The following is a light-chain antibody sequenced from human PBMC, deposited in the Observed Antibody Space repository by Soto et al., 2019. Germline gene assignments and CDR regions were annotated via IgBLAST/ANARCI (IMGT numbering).Light chain of an antibody. J-gene: IGLJ3*02. CDR2: GNS. CDR1: SSNIGADYD. Sequence: VLTQPPSVSGAPGQRVTISCTGSSSNIGADYDVHWYQQLPGTAPKLLIYGNSNRPSGVPDRFSGSKSGTSASLAITGLQAEDEADYYCQSYDSSLSAVVFGGGTKLTVL. CDR3: QSYDSSLSAVV. V-gene: IGLV1-40*01.